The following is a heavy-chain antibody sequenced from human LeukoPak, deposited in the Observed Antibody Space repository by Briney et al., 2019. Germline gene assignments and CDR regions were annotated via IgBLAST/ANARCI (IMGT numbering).Heavy chain of an antibody. D-gene: IGHD6-6*01. V-gene: IGHV4-34*01. Sequence: SETLSLTCAVYGGSFSGYYWSWIRQPPGKGLEWIGEINHSGCTNYNPSLKSRVTISVDTSMNQFSLKLSSVTAADTAVYYCARIAARRRDAFDIWGQGTMVTVSS. CDR3: ARIAARRRDAFDI. CDR2: INHSGCT. CDR1: GGSFSGYY. J-gene: IGHJ3*02.